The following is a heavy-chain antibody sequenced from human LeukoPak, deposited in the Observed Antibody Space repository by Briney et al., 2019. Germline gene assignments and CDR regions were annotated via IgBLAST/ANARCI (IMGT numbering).Heavy chain of an antibody. V-gene: IGHV4-4*08. Sequence: SETLSLTCTVSGGTISSYYWSWIRQPPGKGLEWIGYIYTSGSTKYNLYLKSRVTISVDKSKNQLSPQLSSVTAADTAEYCRARHKDIVLMVFDHWGQGTLVTVSS. CDR2: IYTSGST. J-gene: IGHJ4*02. CDR1: GGTISSYY. D-gene: IGHD2-8*01. CDR3: ARHKDIVLMVFDH.